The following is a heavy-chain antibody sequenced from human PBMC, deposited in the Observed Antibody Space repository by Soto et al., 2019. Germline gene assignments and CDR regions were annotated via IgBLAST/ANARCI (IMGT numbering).Heavy chain of an antibody. V-gene: IGHV3-9*01. Sequence: AVRLSCAASGVSFDDYTMHWVRQAPGKGLEWVTGISWNSGTIGYADSVKGRFTISRDNAKNSLYLQMNSLRAEDTALYYCARDVWSRASGPPDSWGQGTLVTVSA. D-gene: IGHD3-10*01. J-gene: IGHJ4*02. CDR3: ARDVWSRASGPPDS. CDR1: GVSFDDYT. CDR2: ISWNSGTI.